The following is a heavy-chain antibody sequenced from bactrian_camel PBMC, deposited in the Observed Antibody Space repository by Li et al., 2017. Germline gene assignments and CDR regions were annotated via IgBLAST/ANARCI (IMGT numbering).Heavy chain of an antibody. V-gene: IGHV3-3*01. J-gene: IGHJ4*01. D-gene: IGHD6*01. CDR2: IYSTGGIN. CDR1: GDTDSNYI. CDR3: AAGYGYGGAWYNSDSYNI. Sequence: VQLVESGGGSVQAGGSLRLSCVLSGDTDSNYIMGWFRQAPGKEREGVAAIYSTGGINHYADSVKGRFTASRDNSRNMLYLQMDNLKPEDTAMYYCAAGYGYGGAWYNSDSYNIWGQGTQVTVS.